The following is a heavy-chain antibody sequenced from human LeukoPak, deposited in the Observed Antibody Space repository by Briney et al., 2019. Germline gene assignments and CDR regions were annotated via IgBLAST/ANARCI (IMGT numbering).Heavy chain of an antibody. CDR3: ARDTYYYDSSGPGPFFIDY. J-gene: IGHJ4*02. V-gene: IGHV3-21*01. Sequence: GGSLRLSCAASGFTFSSYSMNWVRQAPGKGLEWVSSISSSSSYIYYADSVKGRFTISRDNAKNSLYLQMNSLRAEDTAVYYCARDTYYYDSSGPGPFFIDYWGQGTLVTVSS. CDR1: GFTFSSYS. D-gene: IGHD3-22*01. CDR2: ISSSSSYI.